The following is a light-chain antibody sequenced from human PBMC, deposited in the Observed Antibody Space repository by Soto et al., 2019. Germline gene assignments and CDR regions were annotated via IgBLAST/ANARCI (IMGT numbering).Light chain of an antibody. J-gene: IGKJ4*01. V-gene: IGKV1-39*01. CDR3: QQSFSIPLS. CDR2: AAS. Sequence: DIQMTQSPSSLSASVGDRVTITCRASQSISSYLNWYQQKPGKAPKLLIHAASSLQSKVPSRFSGSGSGTDFILTINSLQPEDFATYYCQQSFSIPLSFGGGTKVEIK. CDR1: QSISSY.